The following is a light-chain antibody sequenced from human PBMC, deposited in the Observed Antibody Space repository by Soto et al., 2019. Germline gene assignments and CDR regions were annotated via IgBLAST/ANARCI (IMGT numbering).Light chain of an antibody. CDR2: GAS. CDR1: QSVSSN. J-gene: IGKJ1*01. V-gene: IGKV3-15*01. Sequence: EIVMTQSPATLSVSPGERATLSCRASQSVSSNLAWYQQKPGQAPRLLIYGASTRATGIPVRFSGSGSGTEFTLTISSLQSEDFAVYYCQQYKNWPVTFGQGTKVEIK. CDR3: QQYKNWPVT.